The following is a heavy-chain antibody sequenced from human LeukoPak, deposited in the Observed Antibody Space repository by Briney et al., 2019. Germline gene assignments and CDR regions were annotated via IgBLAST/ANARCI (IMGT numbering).Heavy chain of an antibody. J-gene: IGHJ6*03. Sequence: ASVKVSCKASGYTFTSYDINWVRQATGQGLEWMGWMNPNSGNTGYAQKFQGRVTMTRNTSISTAYMELSSLRSEDTAVYYCGTGLYYYYYMDVWGKGTTVTVS. V-gene: IGHV1-8*01. CDR2: MNPNSGNT. CDR1: GYTFTSYD. D-gene: IGHD1-14*01. CDR3: GTGLYYYYYMDV.